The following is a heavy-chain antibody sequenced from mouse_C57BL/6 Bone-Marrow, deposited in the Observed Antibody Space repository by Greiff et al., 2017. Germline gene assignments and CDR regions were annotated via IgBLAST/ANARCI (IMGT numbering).Heavy chain of an antibody. CDR1: GFNIKDDY. Sequence: VQLQQSGAELVRPGASVKLSCTASGFNIKDDYMHWVKQRPEQGLEWIGWIDPENGDTEYASKFQGTATITADTSSNTAYLQRSSLTSEDTAFYYCTTATLGAMDYWGQGTSVTVSS. CDR3: TTATLGAMDY. CDR2: IDPENGDT. D-gene: IGHD4-1*01. J-gene: IGHJ4*01. V-gene: IGHV14-4*01.